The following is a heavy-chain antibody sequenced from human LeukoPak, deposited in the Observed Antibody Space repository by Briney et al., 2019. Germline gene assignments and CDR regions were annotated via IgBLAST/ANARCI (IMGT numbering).Heavy chain of an antibody. V-gene: IGHV3-11*04. CDR1: GFTSSDYY. D-gene: IGHD5-12*01. CDR2: IRSSGSTI. CDR3: ARVVATIGYDY. Sequence: GGSLRLSCAASGFTSSDYYMSWIRQAPGKGLEWVSYIRSSGSTIYYAGSVKGRFTTSRDHAKNSLYPQMNSLRAEDTAVYYCARVVATIGYDYWGQGTLVTVSS. J-gene: IGHJ4*02.